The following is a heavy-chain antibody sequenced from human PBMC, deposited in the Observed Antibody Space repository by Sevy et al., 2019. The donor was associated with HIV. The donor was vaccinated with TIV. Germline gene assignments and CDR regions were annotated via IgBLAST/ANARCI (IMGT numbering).Heavy chain of an antibody. CDR2: IIPIFGTA. CDR1: GGTFSSYA. D-gene: IGHD6-19*01. J-gene: IGHJ4*02. CDR3: ARGVAVAGNLDY. V-gene: IGHV1-69*13. Sequence: ASVKVSCKASGGTFSSYAISWVRQAPGQGLEWMGGIIPIFGTANYAQKFQGRVTITADESTSTAYMELGSLRSEDTAVYYCARGVAVAGNLDYWGQGTLVTVSS.